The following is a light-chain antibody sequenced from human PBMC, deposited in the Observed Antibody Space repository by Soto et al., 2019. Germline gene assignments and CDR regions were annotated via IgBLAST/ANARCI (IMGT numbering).Light chain of an antibody. CDR3: SSYTSSSTLYV. Sequence: QSALTQPASVSGSPGQSITISCTGTSSDVGTYNYVSWYQQHPGKAPKLIIYDVSNRPSGVSNRFSGSKSGNTASLTISGVQAEDEADYYCSSYTSSSTLYVFATGTKVTVL. CDR2: DVS. J-gene: IGLJ1*01. CDR1: SSDVGTYNY. V-gene: IGLV2-14*01.